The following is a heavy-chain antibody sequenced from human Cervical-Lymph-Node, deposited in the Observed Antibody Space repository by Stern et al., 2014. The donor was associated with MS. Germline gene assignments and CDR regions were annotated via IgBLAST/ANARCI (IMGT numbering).Heavy chain of an antibody. CDR1: GYTFTSYW. J-gene: IGHJ4*02. CDR3: ARQRYFDY. Sequence: EVQLVQSGPEVKRPGESLKISCQASGYTFTSYWIGWVRQMPGKGLEWIAIIFPGGSDIRYSPAFQGQVTISPDKSSSAAYLQWNNLKAPDTAIYYCARQRYFDYWGQGTLVTVSS. V-gene: IGHV5-51*01. CDR2: IFPGGSDI.